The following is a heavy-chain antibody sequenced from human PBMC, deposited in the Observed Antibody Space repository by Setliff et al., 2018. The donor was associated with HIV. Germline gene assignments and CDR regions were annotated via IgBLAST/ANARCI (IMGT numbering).Heavy chain of an antibody. J-gene: IGHJ4*02. CDR2: ISGSGGSP. CDR3: AKDVARRLAAIGRRGFFDS. V-gene: IGHV3-23*01. Sequence: GGSLRLSCAASGFTFSSHTMNWVRQAPGKGLEWVSSISGSGGSPYYADSVKGRFTISRDNSKNTLFLQMNSLRAEDTAVYYCAKDVARRLAAIGRRGFFDSWGQGTLVTVSS. CDR1: GFTFSSHT. D-gene: IGHD6-13*01.